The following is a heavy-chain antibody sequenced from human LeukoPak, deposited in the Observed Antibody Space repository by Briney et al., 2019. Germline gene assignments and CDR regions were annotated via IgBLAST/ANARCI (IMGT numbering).Heavy chain of an antibody. D-gene: IGHD5-12*01. Sequence: PSETLSLTCAVYGGSFSGYYWSWIRQPPGKGLEWIGEINHSGSTNYNPSLKSRVTISVDKTKNQFSLKLSSVTAADTAVYYCARRATIWAFDYWGQGTLVTVSS. CDR1: GGSFSGYY. J-gene: IGHJ4*02. CDR3: ARRATIWAFDY. CDR2: INHSGST. V-gene: IGHV4-34*01.